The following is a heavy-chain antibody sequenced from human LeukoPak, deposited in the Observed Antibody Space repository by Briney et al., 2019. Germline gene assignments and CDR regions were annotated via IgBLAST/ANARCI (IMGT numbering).Heavy chain of an antibody. D-gene: IGHD2-21*02. V-gene: IGHV4-59*01. CDR1: GGSISSSY. CDR2: VHYSGTT. CDR3: ARGSGWLTAS. Sequence: SETLSLTCTVSGGSISSSYLNWIRQPPGKGLEWIGYVHYSGTTNYNPSLKNRVTISQDTSRNQFSLNLSSVTAADTAVYYCARGSGWLTASWGQGILVTVSS. J-gene: IGHJ5*02.